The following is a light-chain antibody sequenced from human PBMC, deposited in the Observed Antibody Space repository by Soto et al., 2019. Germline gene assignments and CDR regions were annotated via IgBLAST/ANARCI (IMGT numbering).Light chain of an antibody. CDR1: QSVNSNF. J-gene: IGKJ4*01. V-gene: IGKV3-20*01. Sequence: EIVLTQSPGTLSLSPGDRATLSCRASQSVNSNFLARYQQKPGQAPRLLLYGASRRALGIPDRFSGSGSGTDFTLTISTLEPEDVAVYYCQQYDTSPPRTFGGGTKVEIK. CDR2: GAS. CDR3: QQYDTSPPRT.